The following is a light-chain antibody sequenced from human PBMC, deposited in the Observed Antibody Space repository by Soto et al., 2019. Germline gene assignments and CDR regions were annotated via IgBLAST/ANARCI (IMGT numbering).Light chain of an antibody. Sequence: QSALAQPRSVSGSPGQSVAISCTGTESDFGGYNYVSWYQQHPGKAPKVIISDVSKRPSGVPDRFSGSKSGNTASLTISGLQTEDEAAYYCCSDAGSHPVIFGGGTKVTGL. CDR2: DVS. CDR3: CSDAGSHPVI. J-gene: IGLJ2*01. CDR1: ESDFGGYNY. V-gene: IGLV2-11*01.